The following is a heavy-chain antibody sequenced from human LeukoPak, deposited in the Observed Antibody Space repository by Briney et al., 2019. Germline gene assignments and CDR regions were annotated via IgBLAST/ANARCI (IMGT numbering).Heavy chain of an antibody. J-gene: IGHJ3*02. V-gene: IGHV3-23*01. CDR3: AKDSGAYDFWSGYYIHDAFDI. CDR1: GFTFSRYA. Sequence: QPGGSLRLSCAASGFTFSRYAMSWVRQAPGKGVEWVSAISGSGGSTYYADSVKGRFTISRDNSNNTLYLQMNSLRAEDTAVYYCAKDSGAYDFWSGYYIHDAFDIWGQGTMVTVSS. CDR2: ISGSGGST. D-gene: IGHD3-3*01.